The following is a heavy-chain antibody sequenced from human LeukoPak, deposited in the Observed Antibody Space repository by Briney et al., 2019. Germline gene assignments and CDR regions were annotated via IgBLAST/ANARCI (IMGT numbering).Heavy chain of an antibody. CDR1: GGSISNSSYY. CDR2: MYYSGRI. J-gene: IGHJ4*02. V-gene: IGHV4-39*01. D-gene: IGHD5-24*01. CDR3: ARHGRMGTINPSY. Sequence: SETLSLTCTVSGGSISNSSYYWGWIRQPPGKGLEWIGCMYYSGRIYYNPSLKSRGTISVATSKNQFSLKLSSVTAADTAVYYCARHGRMGTINPSYWGQGTLVTVSS.